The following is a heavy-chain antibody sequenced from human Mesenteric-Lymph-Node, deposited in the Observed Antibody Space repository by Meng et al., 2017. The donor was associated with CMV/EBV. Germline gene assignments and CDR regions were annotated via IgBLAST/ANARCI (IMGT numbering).Heavy chain of an antibody. CDR3: TREEYNWDDLISVNEY. D-gene: IGHD1-20*01. Sequence: GESLKISCAASGFTFSSYAMHWVRQAPGKGLEWVGFIRSTTFGGTTDYAASVKGRFTISRDDSKSIAYLQMSSLTIEDTGVYFCTREEYNWDDLISVNEYWGQGTLVTVSS. CDR2: IRSTTFGGTT. J-gene: IGHJ4*02. V-gene: IGHV3-49*04. CDR1: GFTFSSYA.